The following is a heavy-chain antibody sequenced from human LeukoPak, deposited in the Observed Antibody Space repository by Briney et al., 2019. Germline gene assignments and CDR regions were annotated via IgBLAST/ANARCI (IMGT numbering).Heavy chain of an antibody. CDR2: ISPSRGST. CDR3: TRGVQLERRYYNWFDP. CDR1: GYTFTSYY. V-gene: IGHV1-46*01. J-gene: IGHJ5*02. Sequence: ASVKVSCKASGYTFTSYYIHWVRQAPGQGLEWMGMISPSRGSTSYAQKFQGGLTMTRDTSTSTVYMELSSLRSEDTAEYYCTRGVQLERRYYNWFDPWGQGTLVTVSS. D-gene: IGHD1-1*01.